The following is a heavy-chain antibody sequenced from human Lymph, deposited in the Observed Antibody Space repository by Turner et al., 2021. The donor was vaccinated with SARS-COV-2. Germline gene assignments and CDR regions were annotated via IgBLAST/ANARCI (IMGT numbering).Heavy chain of an antibody. D-gene: IGHD5-12*01. CDR2: IWYDGSNK. V-gene: IGHV3-33*01. J-gene: IGHJ6*02. CDR1: GFTFSSYG. Sequence: QVQLVEYGGGVVQPGRSLRLSCAASGFTFSSYGMHLVRQAPGKGLEWVAVIWYDGSNKYYADSVNGRFTISRDNSKNPLYLQMNSLRAEDTAVYYCARVKGYNGYDLRYYYGMDVWGQGTTVTVSS. CDR3: ARVKGYNGYDLRYYYGMDV.